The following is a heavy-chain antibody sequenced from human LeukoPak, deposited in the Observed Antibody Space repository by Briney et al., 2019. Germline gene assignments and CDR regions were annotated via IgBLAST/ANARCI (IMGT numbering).Heavy chain of an antibody. CDR2: IYYSGST. V-gene: IGHV4-59*08. CDR3: ARPLRYFDWLLSGWFDP. J-gene: IGHJ5*02. CDR1: GGSISSYY. Sequence: SSETLSLTCTVSGGSISSYYWSWIRQPPGKGLEWIGYIYYSGSTYYNPSLKSRVTISVDTSKNQFSLKLSSVTAADTAVYYCARPLRYFDWLLSGWFDPWGQGTLVTVSS. D-gene: IGHD3-9*01.